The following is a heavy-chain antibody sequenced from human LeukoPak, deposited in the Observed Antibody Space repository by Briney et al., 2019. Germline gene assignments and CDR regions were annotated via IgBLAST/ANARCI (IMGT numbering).Heavy chain of an antibody. D-gene: IGHD3-22*01. Sequence: KPSETLSLTCTVSGGSISIYYWSWIRQPPGKGLEWIGYIYDSGSTNYNPFLKSRVTISVDTSKNQFSLKLSSVTAADTAVYYCASLTTAEAFDIWGQGTMVTVSS. CDR3: ASLTTAEAFDI. J-gene: IGHJ3*02. CDR2: IYDSGST. V-gene: IGHV4-59*01. CDR1: GGSISIYY.